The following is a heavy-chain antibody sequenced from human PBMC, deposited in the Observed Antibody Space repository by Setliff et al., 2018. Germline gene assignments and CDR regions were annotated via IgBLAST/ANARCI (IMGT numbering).Heavy chain of an antibody. J-gene: IGHJ3*02. CDR1: GGTFSSFA. Sequence: ASVKVSCKTSGGTFSSFAVSWVRQAPGQRPEWMGRLIPFFGTTTYAQRFQGRVTITADESTTTVFMELNSLRSEDTAIYYCARDPRQWLEGGASGDMDIWGQGTMVTV. CDR3: ARDPRQWLEGGASGDMDI. CDR2: LIPFFGTT. V-gene: IGHV1-69*13. D-gene: IGHD6-19*01.